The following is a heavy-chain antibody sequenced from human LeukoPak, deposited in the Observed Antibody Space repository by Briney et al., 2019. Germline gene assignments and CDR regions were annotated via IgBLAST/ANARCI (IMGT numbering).Heavy chain of an antibody. D-gene: IGHD4/OR15-4a*01. J-gene: IGHJ4*02. CDR3: ARRAGAYSHPYDY. CDR2: IYSGGST. CDR1: EFSVGSNY. V-gene: IGHV3-66*04. Sequence: WGSLRLSCAASEFSVGSNYMAWVRQAPGKGLEWVSLIYSGGSTYYADSVKGRFTISRDNSKNTLYLQMNSLRAEDTAVYYCARRAGAYSHPYDYWGQGTLVTVSS.